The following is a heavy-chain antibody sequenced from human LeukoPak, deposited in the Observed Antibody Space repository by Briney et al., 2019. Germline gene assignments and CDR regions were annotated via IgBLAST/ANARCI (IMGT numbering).Heavy chain of an antibody. J-gene: IGHJ6*03. CDR3: ATIFPVNYYMGV. CDR1: AGSISSSY. V-gene: IGHV4-59*01. CDR2: IYYNGHT. D-gene: IGHD2-21*01. Sequence: SETLSLTCTVSAGSISSSYWSWIRQPPGKGLESIGYIYYNGHTNYNPSLKSRVTISVDTSKNQFTLKLSSVTAADTAVYYCATIFPVNYYMGVCGKGTTVTVSS.